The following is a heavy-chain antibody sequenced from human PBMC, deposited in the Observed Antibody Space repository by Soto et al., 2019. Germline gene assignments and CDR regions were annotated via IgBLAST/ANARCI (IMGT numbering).Heavy chain of an antibody. D-gene: IGHD6-25*01. CDR1: GFTFSSYA. V-gene: IGHV3-30-3*01. CDR2: ISYDGSNK. Sequence: QVQLVESGGGVVQPGRSLRLSCAASGFTFSSYAMHWVRQAPGKGLEWVAVISYDGSNKYYADSVKGRFTISRDNSKNTLYLQMNSLTAEDTAVYYCARDRGGGAGMDVWGQGTTVTVSS. CDR3: ARDRGGGAGMDV. J-gene: IGHJ6*02.